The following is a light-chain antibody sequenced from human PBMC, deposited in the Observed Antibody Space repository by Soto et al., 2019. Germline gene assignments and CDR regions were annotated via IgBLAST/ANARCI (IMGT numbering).Light chain of an antibody. CDR3: QQYSSYSRA. J-gene: IGKJ1*01. Sequence: IQMPQSPSTLSASVGDRVTITCRASQTISTWLAWYQQKPGKAPNLLIYKASILQSGVPSRFSGSGSGTEFTLTISSLQPDDFATYYCQQYSSYSRAFGQGTKVEIK. CDR1: QTISTW. V-gene: IGKV1-5*03. CDR2: KAS.